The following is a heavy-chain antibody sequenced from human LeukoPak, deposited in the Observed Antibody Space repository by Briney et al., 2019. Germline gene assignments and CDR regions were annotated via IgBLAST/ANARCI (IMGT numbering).Heavy chain of an antibody. J-gene: IGHJ4*02. CDR1: GFTFSSYA. V-gene: IGHV3-30*04. CDR2: ISYDGSTK. CDR3: ARVLMPYDILTGSFDY. Sequence: GRSLRLSCAASGFTFSSYAMHWVRQAPGKGLEWVAVISYDGSTKYYADSVKGRFTISRDNSKNTLYLQMNSLRAEDTAVYYCARVLMPYDILTGSFDYWGQGTLVTVSS. D-gene: IGHD3-9*01.